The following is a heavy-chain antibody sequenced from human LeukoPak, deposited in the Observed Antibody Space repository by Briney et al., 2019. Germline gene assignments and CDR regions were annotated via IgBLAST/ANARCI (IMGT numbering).Heavy chain of an antibody. D-gene: IGHD6-19*01. CDR1: GFAFSSYG. CDR2: ISSTGGNT. CDR3: AFPAHHWLVRGAFDI. Sequence: GGSLGLSCAASGFAFSSYGMSWVRQAPGKGLEWVSDISSTGGNTYYAESVKGRFTISRDNSKNTLYLQMNSLRAEDTAIYYCAFPAHHWLVRGAFDIWGQGTMVTVSS. J-gene: IGHJ3*02. V-gene: IGHV3-23*01.